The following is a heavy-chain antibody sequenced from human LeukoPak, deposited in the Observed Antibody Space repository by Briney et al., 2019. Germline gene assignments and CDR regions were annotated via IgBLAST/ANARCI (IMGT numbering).Heavy chain of an antibody. V-gene: IGHV4-31*02. D-gene: IGHD3-10*01. CDR3: ARDPASYYGSGSYFDS. CDR1: GGSISNYY. Sequence: SETLSLTCTVSGGSISNYYWSWIRQHPGKGLEWIGYINYSGVTYYNPSLKSRVTISVDTSKNQFSLKLSSVTAADTAVYYCARDPASYYGSGSYFDSWGQGTLVSVSS. CDR2: INYSGVT. J-gene: IGHJ4*02.